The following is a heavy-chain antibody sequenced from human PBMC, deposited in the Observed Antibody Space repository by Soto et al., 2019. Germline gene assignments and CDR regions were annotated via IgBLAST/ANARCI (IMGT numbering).Heavy chain of an antibody. J-gene: IGHJ5*02. V-gene: IGHV1-69*01. D-gene: IGHD3-22*01. CDR2: IIPIFGTA. CDR3: ARSGRAPKYYYDSSGYHWFDP. Sequence: QVQLVQSGAEVKKPGSSVKVSCKASGGTFSSYAISWVRQAPGQGLEWMGGIIPIFGTANYAQKFQGRVTITADESTSTAYVELSSLRSEDTAVYYCARSGRAPKYYYDSSGYHWFDPWGQGTLVTVSS. CDR1: GGTFSSYA.